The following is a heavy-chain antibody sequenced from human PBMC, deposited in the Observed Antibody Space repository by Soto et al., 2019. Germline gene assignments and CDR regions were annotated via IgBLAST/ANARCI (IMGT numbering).Heavy chain of an antibody. CDR1: GFTFRRYA. J-gene: IGHJ6*02. V-gene: IGHV3-30-3*01. CDR3: ASGYSNYPLDYGMDV. Sequence: GSLRLCYAASGFTFRRYAMHWVRQAPGKGLEWVAVISYDGSNKYYADSVKGRFTISRDNSKNTLYLQMNSLRAEDTAVYYCASGYSNYPLDYGMDVWGQGTTVTVSS. D-gene: IGHD4-4*01. CDR2: ISYDGSNK.